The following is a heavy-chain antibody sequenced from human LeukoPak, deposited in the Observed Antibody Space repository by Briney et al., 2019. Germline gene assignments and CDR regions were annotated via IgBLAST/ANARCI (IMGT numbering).Heavy chain of an antibody. J-gene: IGHJ4*02. CDR1: GFSFSSYS. D-gene: IGHD7-27*01. CDR2: ISSGSRTI. V-gene: IGHV3-48*01. CDR3: ARESITGDRDFDY. Sequence: GGSLRLSCAASGFSFSSYSMNWVRQAPGRGLEWISYISSGSRTIFYADSVKGRFTISRDNAKNSLYLLMNGLRADDTAVYYCARESITGDRDFDYWGQGTLITVSS.